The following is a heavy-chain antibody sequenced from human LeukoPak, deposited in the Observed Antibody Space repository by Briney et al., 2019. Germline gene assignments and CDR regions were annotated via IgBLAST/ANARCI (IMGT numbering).Heavy chain of an antibody. CDR1: GFTFSSYS. D-gene: IGHD5-18*01. V-gene: IGHV3-21*01. CDR2: ISSSSSYI. CDR3: ARVRLSYGYALDY. Sequence: GGSLRLSCAASGFTFSSYSMNWVRQAPGKGLEWVSSISSSSSYIYYADSVKGRFTISRDNAKNSLYLQMNSLRAEDTAVYYCARVRLSYGYALDYWGQGTLVTVSS. J-gene: IGHJ4*02.